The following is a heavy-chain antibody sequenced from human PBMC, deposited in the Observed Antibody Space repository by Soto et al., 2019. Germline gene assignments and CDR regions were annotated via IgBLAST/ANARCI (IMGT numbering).Heavy chain of an antibody. J-gene: IGHJ3*02. CDR3: ARAREMATSTGDAFDI. V-gene: IGHV1-58*01. CDR2: IVVGSGNT. CDR1: GFTFTSSA. D-gene: IGHD5-12*01. Sequence: SVKVSCKASGFTFTSSAVQWVRQARGQRLEWIGWIVVGSGNTNYAQKFQGRVTITADKSTSTAYMELSSLRSEDTAVYYCARAREMATSTGDAFDIWGQGTMVTVSS.